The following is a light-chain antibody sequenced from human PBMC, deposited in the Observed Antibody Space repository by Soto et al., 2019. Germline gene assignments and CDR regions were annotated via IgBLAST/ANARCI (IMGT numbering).Light chain of an antibody. V-gene: IGKV1-9*01. CDR3: QQLNSYPPT. CDR2: AAS. Sequence: IQLTQSPSSLSASVGDRVTITCRASQGISSYLAWYQQKPGKAPKLLIYAASTLQSGVPSRFSGSGSGTDFTLTISSLQPDDFATYYCQQLNSYPPTFGPGTKVDIK. J-gene: IGKJ3*01. CDR1: QGISSY.